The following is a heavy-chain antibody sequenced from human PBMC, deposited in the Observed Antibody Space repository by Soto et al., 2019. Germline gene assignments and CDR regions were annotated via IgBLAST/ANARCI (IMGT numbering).Heavy chain of an antibody. D-gene: IGHD5-18*01. J-gene: IGHJ4*02. CDR2: INAGNGNT. Sequence: QVQLVQSGAEVKKPGASVKVSCKASGYTFTSYAMHWVRQAPGQRLEWMGWINAGNGNTKYSQKFQGRVTITRDTSASTACMELSSLRSEDTAVYYCASGKYSYGIRGFDYWGQGTLVTVSS. CDR1: GYTFTSYA. V-gene: IGHV1-3*01. CDR3: ASGKYSYGIRGFDY.